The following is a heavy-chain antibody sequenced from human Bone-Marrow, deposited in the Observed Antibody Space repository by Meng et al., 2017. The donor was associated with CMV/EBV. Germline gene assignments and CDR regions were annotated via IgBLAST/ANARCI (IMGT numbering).Heavy chain of an antibody. CDR3: ARSPFWSGYHYYFDY. D-gene: IGHD3-3*01. J-gene: IGHJ4*02. V-gene: IGHV4-39*07. Sequence: SETLSLTCTVSGGSASSGSYYWSWIRQPPGKGLEWIGEINHSGSTNYNPSLKSRVTISVDTSKNQFSLKLSSVTAADTAVYYCARSPFWSGYHYYFDYWGQGTLVTVSS. CDR1: GGSASSGSYY. CDR2: INHSGST.